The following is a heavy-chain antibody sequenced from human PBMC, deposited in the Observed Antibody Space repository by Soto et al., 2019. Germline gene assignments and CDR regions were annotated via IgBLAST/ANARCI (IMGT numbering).Heavy chain of an antibody. V-gene: IGHV3-7*05. D-gene: IGHD2-2*01. CDR3: AKDSHWAIISPTHDY. Sequence: GSLRLSCAAPGFTFSSYWRSWVRQAPGKGLEWVANIKQGGTTHYADSVKGRFTISRDTSKNMLFLQMNSLRAEDTAIYYCAKDSHWAIISPTHDYWGQGTLVTVSS. CDR1: GFTFSSYW. J-gene: IGHJ4*02. CDR2: IKQGGTT.